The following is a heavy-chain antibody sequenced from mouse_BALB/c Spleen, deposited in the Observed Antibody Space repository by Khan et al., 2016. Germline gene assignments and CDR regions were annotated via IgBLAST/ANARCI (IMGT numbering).Heavy chain of an antibody. Sequence: VQLQQPGAELVKPGASVKLSCTASGFNIKDTYMHWVKQRPELGLEWIGRIDPANGNTKYDPKFQGKATITADTSSNTAYLQLSSLTSEDTAVYYCASLLLRFHYWGQGTTLTVSS. CDR2: IDPANGNT. J-gene: IGHJ2*01. D-gene: IGHD1-1*01. CDR3: ASLLLRFHY. CDR1: GFNIKDTY. V-gene: IGHV14-3*02.